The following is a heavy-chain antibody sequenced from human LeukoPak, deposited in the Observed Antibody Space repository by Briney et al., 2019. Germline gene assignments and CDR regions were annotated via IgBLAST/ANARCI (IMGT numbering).Heavy chain of an antibody. J-gene: IGHJ4*02. CDR1: GGSISSYY. CDR2: IYYSGST. Sequence: PSETLSLTCTVSGGSISSYYWSWIRQPPGKGLEWIGYIYYSGSTNYNPSLKSRVTISADTSKNQFSLKLSFVTAADTAMYYCASTPKPYGSGSYWYGAAFDYWGQGTLVTVSS. V-gene: IGHV4-59*08. CDR3: ASTPKPYGSGSYWYGAAFDY. D-gene: IGHD3-10*01.